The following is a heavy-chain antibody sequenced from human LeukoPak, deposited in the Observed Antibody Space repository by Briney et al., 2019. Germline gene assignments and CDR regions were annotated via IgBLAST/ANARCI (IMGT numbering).Heavy chain of an antibody. J-gene: IGHJ4*02. CDR1: GGSFSGYY. CDR3: ARGRLWRQLVLLRRGYFDY. D-gene: IGHD6-13*01. CDR2: INHSGST. Sequence: SETLSLTCAVYGGSFSGYYWSWLRQPPGKGLEWIGEINHSGSTNYNPSLTSRVTISVDTSKNQFSLKLSSVTAADTAVYYCARGRLWRQLVLLRRGYFDYWGQGTLVTVSS. V-gene: IGHV4-34*01.